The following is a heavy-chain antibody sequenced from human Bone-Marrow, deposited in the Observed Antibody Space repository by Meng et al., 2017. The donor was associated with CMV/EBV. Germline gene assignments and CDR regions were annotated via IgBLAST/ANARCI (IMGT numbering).Heavy chain of an antibody. CDR2: ISAYNGNT. V-gene: IGHV1-18*01. Sequence: ASVKVSCKASGYTFTSYGISWVRQAPGQGLEWMGWISAYNGNTNYAQKLQGRVTMTSDTSISTAYMELSRLRSDDTAVYYCARDRGYCSSTSCPPFDYWGQGTLVTVSS. J-gene: IGHJ4*02. CDR1: GYTFTSYG. D-gene: IGHD2-2*01. CDR3: ARDRGYCSSTSCPPFDY.